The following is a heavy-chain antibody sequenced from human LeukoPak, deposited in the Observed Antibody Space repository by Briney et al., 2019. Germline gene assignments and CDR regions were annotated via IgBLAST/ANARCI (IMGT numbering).Heavy chain of an antibody. D-gene: IGHD3-22*01. Sequence: PGRSLRLSCAASGITFSSYGMHWVRQAPGQGLEWVAVISYDGSNKYYADSVKGRFTISRDNSKNTLYLQMNSLRAEDTAVYYCAKGVKRPLTWYFDYWGQGTLVTVSS. J-gene: IGHJ4*02. CDR2: ISYDGSNK. CDR3: AKGVKRPLTWYFDY. CDR1: GITFSSYG. V-gene: IGHV3-30*18.